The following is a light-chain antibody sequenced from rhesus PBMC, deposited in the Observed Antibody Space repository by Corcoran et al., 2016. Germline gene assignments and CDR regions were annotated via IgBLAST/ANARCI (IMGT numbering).Light chain of an antibody. Sequence: DIVMTQTPLSLPVTPGEPAPISCRSSQSLWDSEDGNTYLDWYLQKPGPFLQLLIYEVSNRASGVPDRFSGGGSDTDFTLKISGVEAWGVGVYYCMRALTFPRTFGQGTKVQIK. J-gene: IGKJ1*01. CDR3: MRALTFPRT. CDR2: EVS. CDR1: QSLWDSEDGNTY. V-gene: IGKV2-104*02.